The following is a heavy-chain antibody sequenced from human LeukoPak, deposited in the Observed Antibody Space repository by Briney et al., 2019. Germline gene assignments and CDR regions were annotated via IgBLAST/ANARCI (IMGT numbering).Heavy chain of an antibody. CDR3: TRDRGDPSGWYGGDY. Sequence: GGSLRLSCAASGFTFSNYAIHWVRQAPGKGLEWVAVISHDGSSKYYADSVKGRFTISRDNSKNTLYLQMNSLRAEDMAVYYCTRDRGDPSGWYGGDYWGQGTLVTVSS. V-gene: IGHV3-30-3*01. D-gene: IGHD6-19*01. CDR1: GFTFSNYA. CDR2: ISHDGSSK. J-gene: IGHJ4*02.